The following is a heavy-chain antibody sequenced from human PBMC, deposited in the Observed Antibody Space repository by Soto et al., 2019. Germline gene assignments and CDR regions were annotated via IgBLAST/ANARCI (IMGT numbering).Heavy chain of an antibody. Sequence: QVQLVQSGAEVKKPGSSVKVSCKASGGTFSSYAISWVRQAPGQGLEWMGGIIPIFGTANYAQKFQGRVTMTADESTSTGYMELSRLRCEDTVVYYCATHDYGDSMDGAFDIWGQGTMVTVSS. CDR3: ATHDYGDSMDGAFDI. J-gene: IGHJ3*02. D-gene: IGHD4-17*01. CDR1: GGTFSSYA. CDR2: IIPIFGTA. V-gene: IGHV1-69*01.